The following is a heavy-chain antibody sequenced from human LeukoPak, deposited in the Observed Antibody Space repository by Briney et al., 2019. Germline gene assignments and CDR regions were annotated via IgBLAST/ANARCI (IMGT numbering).Heavy chain of an antibody. D-gene: IGHD5-24*01. Sequence: SETLSLTCTVSGGSISSYYWSWIRQPPGKGLEWIGYIYYSGSTNYNPSPKSRVTISVDTSKNQFSLKLSSVTAADTAVYYCARGRGDGYNLAEYFQHWGQGTLVTVSS. CDR3: ARGRGDGYNLAEYFQH. J-gene: IGHJ1*01. CDR1: GGSISSYY. CDR2: IYYSGST. V-gene: IGHV4-59*01.